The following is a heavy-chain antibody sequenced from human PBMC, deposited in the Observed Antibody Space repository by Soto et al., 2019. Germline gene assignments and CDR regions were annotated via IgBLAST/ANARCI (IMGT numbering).Heavy chain of an antibody. J-gene: IGHJ5*02. CDR1: GGSIRTSY. Sequence: SETLSLTCNVSGGSIRTSYWTWIRQPPGKGLEWIGYIYHTGSTHYNPSLRSRVTMSVDTSKNQFSLRLSSVTAADTAVYYCARHPISYSDVLTGQIVYPEFNCIDPWGQGTLVTVS. CDR3: ARHPISYSDVLTGQIVYPEFNCIDP. CDR2: IYHTGST. D-gene: IGHD3-9*01. V-gene: IGHV4-59*08.